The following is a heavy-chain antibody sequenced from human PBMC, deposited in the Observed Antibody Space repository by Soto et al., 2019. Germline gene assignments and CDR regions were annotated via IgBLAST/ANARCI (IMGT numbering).Heavy chain of an antibody. CDR3: AKDLMGSNADYFDY. D-gene: IGHD2-8*01. J-gene: IGHJ4*02. CDR1: GFTFSTYA. V-gene: IGHV3-23*01. Sequence: GGSPRLSCAASGFTFSTYAMAWVRQAPGKGMEWVAGISGSGGGTYYADSVKGRFTISRDNSKNTLYLQMSSLRAEDAAVYYCAKDLMGSNADYFDYWGQGTLVTVSS. CDR2: ISGSGGGT.